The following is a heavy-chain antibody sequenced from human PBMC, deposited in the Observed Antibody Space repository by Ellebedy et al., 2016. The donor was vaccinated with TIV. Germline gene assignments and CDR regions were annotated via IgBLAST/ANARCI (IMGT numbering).Heavy chain of an antibody. CDR1: GFTVSSNY. CDR2: IYSGGST. D-gene: IGHD5-24*01. CDR3: ARVILEMATITGREYFQH. V-gene: IGHV3-53*01. Sequence: GGSLRLSCAASGFTVSSNYMSWVRQAPGKGLEWVSVIYSGGSTYYADSVKGRFTISRDNSKNTLYLQMNSLRAEDTAVYYCARVILEMATITGREYFQHWGQGTLVTVSS. J-gene: IGHJ1*01.